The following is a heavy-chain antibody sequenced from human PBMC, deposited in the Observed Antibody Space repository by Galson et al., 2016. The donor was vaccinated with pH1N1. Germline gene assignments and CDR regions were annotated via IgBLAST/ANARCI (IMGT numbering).Heavy chain of an antibody. D-gene: IGHD3-22*01. J-gene: IGHJ4*02. CDR2: VYWDDDK. CDR3: AHLYYYDTSGFYRYFDY. Sequence: PALVKPTQTLTLTCIFSGFPITNRGEAVGWIRQPPGKALEWLALVYWDDDKFYSRSLQSRLTITKDTSKNQVVLRMTNMDPVDTGTYYCAHLYYYDTSGFYRYFDYWGQGILVTVSS. CDR1: GFPITNRGEA. V-gene: IGHV2-5*02.